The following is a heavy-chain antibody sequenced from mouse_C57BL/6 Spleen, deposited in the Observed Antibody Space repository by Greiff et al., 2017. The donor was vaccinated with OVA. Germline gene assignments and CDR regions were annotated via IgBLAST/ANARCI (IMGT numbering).Heavy chain of an antibody. CDR3: ARQYYGSSPWFAY. CDR1: GYTFTSYW. J-gene: IGHJ3*01. V-gene: IGHV1-55*01. Sequence: QVQLQQPGAELVKPGASVKMPCKASGYTFTSYWITWVKQRPGQGLEWIGDIYPGSGSTNYNEKFKSKATLTVDTSSSTAYMQLSSLTSEDSAVYYCARQYYGSSPWFAYWGQGTLVTVSA. CDR2: IYPGSGST. D-gene: IGHD1-1*01.